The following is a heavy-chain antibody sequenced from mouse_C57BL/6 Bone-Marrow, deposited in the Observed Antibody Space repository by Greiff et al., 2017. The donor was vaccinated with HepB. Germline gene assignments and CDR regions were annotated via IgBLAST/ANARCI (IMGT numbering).Heavy chain of an antibody. J-gene: IGHJ3*01. CDR1: GYTFTSYW. V-gene: IGHV1-69*01. Sequence: VQLKQPGAELVMPGASVKLSCKASGYTFTSYWMHWVKQRPGQGLEWIGEIDPSDSYTNYNQKFKGKSTLTVDKSSSTAYMQLSSLTSEDSAVYYCARSYSNYPFAYWGQGTLVTVSA. CDR2: IDPSDSYT. CDR3: ARSYSNYPFAY. D-gene: IGHD2-5*01.